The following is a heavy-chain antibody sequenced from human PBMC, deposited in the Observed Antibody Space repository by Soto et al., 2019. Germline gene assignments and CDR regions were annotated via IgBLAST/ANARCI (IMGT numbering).Heavy chain of an antibody. Sequence: EVQLVESGGGLVQPGGSLRLSCAASGFTFSDHYMDWVRQAPGKGLEWVGRIRNKPTSYTTEYAASGKGRFTISSDDSKNSLYLPISRLKTEDTAVYYCARVPGVQHYYYYYMDVWGKGTTVTVSS. V-gene: IGHV3-72*01. CDR3: ARVPGVQHYYYYYMDV. J-gene: IGHJ6*03. D-gene: IGHD7-27*01. CDR1: GFTFSDHY. CDR2: IRNKPTSYTT.